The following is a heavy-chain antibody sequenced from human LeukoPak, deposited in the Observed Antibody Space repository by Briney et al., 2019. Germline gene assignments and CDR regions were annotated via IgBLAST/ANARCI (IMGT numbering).Heavy chain of an antibody. V-gene: IGHV4-39*07. J-gene: IGHJ6*03. Sequence: NASETLSLTCTVSGGSISSSSYYWGWIRQPPGKGLEWIGSIYYSGSTYYNPSLKSRVTISVDTSKNQFSLKLSSVTAADTAVYYCARGLGGGDGYYYYYYYMDVWGKGTTVTVSS. D-gene: IGHD2-21*01. CDR3: ARGLGGGDGYYYYYYYMDV. CDR1: GGSISSSSYY. CDR2: IYYSGST.